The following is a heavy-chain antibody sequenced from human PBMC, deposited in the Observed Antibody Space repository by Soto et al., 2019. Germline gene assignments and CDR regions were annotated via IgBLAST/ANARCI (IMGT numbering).Heavy chain of an antibody. V-gene: IGHV4-61*01. CDR2: IYYAGST. CDR3: ARRIVATETFEY. D-gene: IGHD5-12*01. CDR1: GGSISSGNYY. Sequence: PSETLSLTCTVSGGSISSGNYYWSWIRQPPGRGLEWIGFIYYAGSTKYNPSLNSRVTISVDTSKNQFSLTVTSVTAADTAVYYCARRIVATETFEYWGQGTLVTVSS. J-gene: IGHJ4*02.